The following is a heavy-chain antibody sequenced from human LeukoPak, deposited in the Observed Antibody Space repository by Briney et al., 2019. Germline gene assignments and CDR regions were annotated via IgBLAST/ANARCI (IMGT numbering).Heavy chain of an antibody. Sequence: ASVKVSCKASGYTFTGYYMHWVRQAPEQGLEWMGWINPNSGGTNYAQKFQGRVTMTRDTSISTAYMELSRLRSDDTAVYYCARARYSSSWYGGDWFDPWGQGTLVTVSS. V-gene: IGHV1-2*02. J-gene: IGHJ5*02. D-gene: IGHD6-13*01. CDR1: GYTFTGYY. CDR3: ARARYSSSWYGGDWFDP. CDR2: INPNSGGT.